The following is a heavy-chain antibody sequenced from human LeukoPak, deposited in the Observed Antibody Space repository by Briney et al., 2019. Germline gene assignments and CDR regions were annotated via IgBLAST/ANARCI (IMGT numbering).Heavy chain of an antibody. J-gene: IGHJ4*02. CDR2: FIPILNMA. CDR1: GGPFRTSG. D-gene: IGHD1-26*01. CDR3: ARDRGVGASSVDS. V-gene: IGHV1-69*04. Sequence: SEKVSCKASGGPFRTSGFNWVRQAPGQGLEWMGRFIPILNMADYAQKFQGRVTITADKSTSTAYMELSSLGSEDTAVYYCARDRGVGASSVDSWGQGTVVTVSS.